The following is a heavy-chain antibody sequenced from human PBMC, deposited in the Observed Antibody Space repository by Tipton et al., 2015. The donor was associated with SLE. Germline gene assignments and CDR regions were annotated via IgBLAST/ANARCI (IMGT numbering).Heavy chain of an antibody. CDR1: GGSFSDFY. D-gene: IGHD6-13*01. V-gene: IGHV4-34*01. J-gene: IGHJ6*02. Sequence: LRLSCAVYGGSFSDFYWSWIRQPPGKGLGWVGQINNSGITNYNPSLESRVTMSVDTSKNQFSLRLTSLTAADAAVYYCARQGPSPYRRRWYSRRLSTYSHGMDVWGQGTTVTASS. CDR3: ARQGPSPYRRRWYSRRLSTYSHGMDV. CDR2: INNSGIT.